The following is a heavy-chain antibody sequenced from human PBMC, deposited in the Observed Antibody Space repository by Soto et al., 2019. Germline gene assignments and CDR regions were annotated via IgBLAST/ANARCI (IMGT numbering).Heavy chain of an antibody. D-gene: IGHD3-10*02. CDR3: ARVGYDVKYFDY. Sequence: SETLCLTCTVSGGSISSGGYYWSWIRQHPGKGLEWIGYIYYSGSTYYNPSLKSRVTISVDTSKNQFSLKLSSVTAADTAVYYCARVGYDVKYFDYWGQGTLVTVSS. J-gene: IGHJ4*02. V-gene: IGHV4-31*03. CDR1: GGSISSGGYY. CDR2: IYYSGST.